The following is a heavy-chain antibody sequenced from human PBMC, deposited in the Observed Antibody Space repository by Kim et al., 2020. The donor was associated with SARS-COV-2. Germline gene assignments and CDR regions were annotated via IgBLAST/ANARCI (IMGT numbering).Heavy chain of an antibody. J-gene: IGHJ6*04. D-gene: IGHD3-10*01. V-gene: IGHV3-11*04. CDR3: ARGITMIRGADV. Sequence: CYADSVRGRCTIARDNAKNSLYLQMNSLRAEGTAGYYCARGITMIRGADVWGKGTTVSVSS.